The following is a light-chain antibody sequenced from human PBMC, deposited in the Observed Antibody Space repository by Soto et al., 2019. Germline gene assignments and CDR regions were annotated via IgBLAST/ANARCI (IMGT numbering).Light chain of an antibody. CDR3: QQYENLPT. CDR2: DAS. Sequence: DIQMTQSPSSLSASIGDSVTISCQASQDINIYLNWYQQKPGRAPKLLIYDASNLEAGVPSRFRGSGSGTDFTFTISRLQPEDIATYYCQQYENLPTFGQGTRLEIK. J-gene: IGKJ5*01. V-gene: IGKV1-33*01. CDR1: QDINIY.